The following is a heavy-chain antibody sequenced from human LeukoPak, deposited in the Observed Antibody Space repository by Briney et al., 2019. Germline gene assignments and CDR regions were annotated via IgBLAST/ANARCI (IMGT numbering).Heavy chain of an antibody. J-gene: IGHJ6*04. CDR1: GYTFTNHS. Sequence: ASVKVSCRAYGYTFTNHSINWVRQAPGQGLEYMGWIDTNTGNPTYAQAFTGRIVFSLDTSVSTAYLDIRSLKAEDTAVYFCARRSMVQHLDVWGKGTTVIVSS. CDR3: ARRSMVQHLDV. CDR2: IDTNTGNP. D-gene: IGHD3-10*01. V-gene: IGHV7-4-1*02.